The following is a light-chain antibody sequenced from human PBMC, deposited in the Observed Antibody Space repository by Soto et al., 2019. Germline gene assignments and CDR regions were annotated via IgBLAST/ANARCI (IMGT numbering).Light chain of an antibody. Sequence: DIQMTQSPSSLSASVGDRVTITCRTSHSFSIYLNWYQQRPGKAPKLLINAASSLGSGVPSRFSGSGSGTDFTLTISSLQPEDIATYYCQQSYSTPWTFGQGTKVEIK. CDR1: HSFSIY. CDR3: QQSYSTPWT. J-gene: IGKJ1*01. CDR2: AAS. V-gene: IGKV1-39*01.